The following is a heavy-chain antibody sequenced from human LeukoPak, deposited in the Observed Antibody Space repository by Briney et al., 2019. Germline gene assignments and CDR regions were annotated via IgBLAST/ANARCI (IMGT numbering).Heavy chain of an antibody. CDR2: ISGSGSSS. J-gene: IGHJ4*02. D-gene: IGHD3-3*01. CDR3: AKDQRTISTFDY. V-gene: IGHV3-23*01. CDR1: GFTFSNYG. Sequence: GGSLRLSCAASGFTFSNYGMSWVRQAPGKGLEWVSAISGSGSSSYYADSVKGRFTISRDNSKNTLYLQINSLRAEHTAIYYCAKDQRTISTFDYWGQGTLVTVSS.